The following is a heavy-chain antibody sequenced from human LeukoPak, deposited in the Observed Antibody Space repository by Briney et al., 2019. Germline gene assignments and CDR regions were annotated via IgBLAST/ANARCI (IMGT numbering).Heavy chain of an antibody. D-gene: IGHD5-18*01. Sequence: SETLSLTCTVSGGSISSGDYYWSWIRQSPGKGLEWIGYIYYSGSTYYNPSLKSRVTISVDTSKNQFSLKLSSVTAADTAVYYCARYTAMANFDYWGQGTLVTVSS. J-gene: IGHJ4*02. V-gene: IGHV4-30-4*01. CDR1: GGSISSGDYY. CDR3: ARYTAMANFDY. CDR2: IYYSGST.